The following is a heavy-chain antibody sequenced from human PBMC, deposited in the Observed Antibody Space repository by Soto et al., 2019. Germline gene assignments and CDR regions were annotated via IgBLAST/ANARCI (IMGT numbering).Heavy chain of an antibody. D-gene: IGHD1-26*01. V-gene: IGHV5-51*01. Sequence: GESLKISCKGSGYSFTSYWIGWVRQMPGKGLEWMGIIYPGDSDTRYSPSFQGQVTISADKSISTAYLQWSSLKASDTAIYYCARPYQAGYSYYYYGMDVWGQGTTVTVSS. CDR1: GYSFTSYW. CDR3: ARPYQAGYSYYYYGMDV. J-gene: IGHJ6*02. CDR2: IYPGDSDT.